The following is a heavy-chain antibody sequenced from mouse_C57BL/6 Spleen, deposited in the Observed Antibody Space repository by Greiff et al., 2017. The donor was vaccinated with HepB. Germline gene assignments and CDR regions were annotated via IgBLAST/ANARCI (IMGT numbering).Heavy chain of an antibody. CDR1: GYTFTDYE. CDR2: IDPETGGT. Sequence: QVQLQQSGAELVRPGASVTLSCKASGYTFTDYEMHWVKQTPVHGLEWIGAIDPETGGTAYNQKFKGKAILTADKSSSTAYMELRSLTSEDSAVYYCTRWDYGRAMDYWGQGTAGTVSS. V-gene: IGHV1-15*01. CDR3: TRWDYGRAMDY. D-gene: IGHD1-1*01. J-gene: IGHJ4*01.